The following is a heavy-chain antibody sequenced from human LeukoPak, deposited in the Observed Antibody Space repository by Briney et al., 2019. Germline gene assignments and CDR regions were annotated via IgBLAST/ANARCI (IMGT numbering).Heavy chain of an antibody. CDR3: ARDPSDRDGYLFDY. Sequence: WRSLRLSLAAPGFTFSSYAMQRVRQAPGNGLEWVAVISYDGSSKYYADSVKGRFTISKDNSKNTLYLQMNSLRAEDTAVYYCARDPSDRDGYLFDYWGQGTLVTVSS. D-gene: IGHD5-24*01. V-gene: IGHV3-30-3*01. CDR1: GFTFSSYA. J-gene: IGHJ4*02. CDR2: ISYDGSSK.